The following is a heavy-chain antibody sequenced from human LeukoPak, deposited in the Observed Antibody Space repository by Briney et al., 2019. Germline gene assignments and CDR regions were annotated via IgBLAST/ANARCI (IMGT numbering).Heavy chain of an antibody. CDR3: ARDDGIQLWLQGQFDY. CDR1: GFTFSSYS. D-gene: IGHD5-18*01. Sequence: GGSLRLSCAASGFTFSSYSMNCVRQAPGKGLEWVSSISSSSSYIYYADSVKGRFTISRDNAKNSLYLQMNSLRAEDTAVYYCARDDGIQLWLQGQFDYWGQGTLVTVSS. J-gene: IGHJ4*02. V-gene: IGHV3-21*01. CDR2: ISSSSSYI.